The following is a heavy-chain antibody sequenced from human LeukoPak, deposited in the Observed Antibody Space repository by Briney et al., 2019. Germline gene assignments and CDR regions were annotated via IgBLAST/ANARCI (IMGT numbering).Heavy chain of an antibody. J-gene: IGHJ4*02. CDR3: AKDSLVGYSYGYRHFDY. V-gene: IGHV3-33*06. D-gene: IGHD5-18*01. CDR2: IWYDGSNK. CDR1: GFTFSSYS. Sequence: GGSLRLSCAASGFTFSSYSMNWVRQAPGKGLEWVAVIWYDGSNKYYADSVKGRFTISRDNSKNTLYLQMNSLRAEDTAVYYCAKDSLVGYSYGYRHFDYWGQGTLVTVSS.